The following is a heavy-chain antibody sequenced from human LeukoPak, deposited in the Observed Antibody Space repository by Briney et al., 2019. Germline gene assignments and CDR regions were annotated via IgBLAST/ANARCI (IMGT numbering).Heavy chain of an antibody. CDR3: ATAPIHRVSKIY. J-gene: IGHJ4*02. CDR2: FDPEDGET. Sequence: ASVKVSCKVSGYTLTELSMHWVRQAPGKGLEWMGGFDPEDGETIYAQKFQGRVTMTEDTSTDTAYMELSSLRSEDTAVYYCATAPIHRVSKIYWGQGTLVTVSS. CDR1: GYTLTELS. V-gene: IGHV1-24*01. D-gene: IGHD6-13*01.